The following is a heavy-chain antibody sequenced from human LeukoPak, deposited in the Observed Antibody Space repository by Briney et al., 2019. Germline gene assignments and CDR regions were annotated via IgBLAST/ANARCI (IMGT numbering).Heavy chain of an antibody. V-gene: IGHV4-38-2*02. D-gene: IGHD2-21*02. Sequence: PSETLSLTCTVSGYSISSGYYWGWIRQPPGKGLEWIGSIYHSGSTYYNPSLKSRVTISVDTAKNQFSLKLSSVTAADTAVYYCARVYCGGDCYDYWGQGTLVTVSS. CDR2: IYHSGST. J-gene: IGHJ4*02. CDR3: ARVYCGGDCYDY. CDR1: GYSISSGYY.